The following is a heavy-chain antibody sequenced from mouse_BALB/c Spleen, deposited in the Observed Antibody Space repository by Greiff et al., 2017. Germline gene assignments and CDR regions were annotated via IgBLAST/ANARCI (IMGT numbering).Heavy chain of an antibody. J-gene: IGHJ3*01. CDR2: INPSNGGT. V-gene: IGHV1S81*02. Sequence: QVQLQQPGAELVKPGASVKLSCKASGYTFTSYYMYWVKQRPGQGLEWIGGINPSNGGTNFNEKFKSKATLTVDKSSSTAYMQLSSLTYEDSAVYYCTREYYDYGAWFAYWGQGTLVTVSA. CDR3: TREYYDYGAWFAY. D-gene: IGHD2-4*01. CDR1: GYTFTSYY.